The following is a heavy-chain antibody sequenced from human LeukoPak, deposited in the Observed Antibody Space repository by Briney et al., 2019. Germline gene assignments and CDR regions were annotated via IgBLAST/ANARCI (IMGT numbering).Heavy chain of an antibody. Sequence: SETLSLTCTVSGGSISSGGYYWRWIRQPPGEGLEWIGHIYYSGSTYYNPSLQSRIAISVDTSKNQFSLQLSSVTAADTAVYYCARSPGFFFDYWGQGTLVTVSS. V-gene: IGHV4-30-4*01. J-gene: IGHJ4*02. CDR2: IYYSGST. CDR1: GGSISSGGYY. D-gene: IGHD3-10*01. CDR3: ARSPGFFFDY.